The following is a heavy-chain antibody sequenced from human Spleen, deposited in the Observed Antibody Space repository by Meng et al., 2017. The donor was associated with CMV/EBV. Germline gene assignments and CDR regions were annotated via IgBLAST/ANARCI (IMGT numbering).Heavy chain of an antibody. J-gene: IGHJ5*02. CDR3: ARGFSSSWYDL. CDR1: GAYFSRYY. Sequence: LTCAVYGAYFSRYYWSWIRQPPGKGLECIGQIHHSGSANYNPSLKSRVTISVDTSKNQFSLKLSSVTAADTAVYYCARGFSSSWYDLWGQGTLVTVSS. CDR2: IHHSGSA. V-gene: IGHV4-34*01. D-gene: IGHD6-13*01.